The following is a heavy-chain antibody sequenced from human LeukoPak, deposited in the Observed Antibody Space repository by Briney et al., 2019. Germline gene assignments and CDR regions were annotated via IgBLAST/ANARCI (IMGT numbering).Heavy chain of an antibody. CDR3: ARVGYSSYGMDV. CDR1: GYRFTNSW. D-gene: IGHD6-13*01. CDR2: IFPADSDA. J-gene: IGHJ6*04. Sequence: GGSLQISCKGSGYRFTNSWLGWVRQLPGKGLEGMGIIFPADSDARYSPPFQGQVTISADKSISTAYLQWSSLKASDTAMYYCARVGYSSYGMDVWGKGTTVTVSS. V-gene: IGHV5-51*01.